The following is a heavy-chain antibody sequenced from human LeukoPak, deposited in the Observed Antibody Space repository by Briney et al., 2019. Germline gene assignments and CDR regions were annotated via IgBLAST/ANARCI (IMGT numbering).Heavy chain of an antibody. D-gene: IGHD4-23*01. CDR3: ARERTTVVTLDYYYGMDV. Sequence: ASVKVSCKASGYSFTGYYIHWVRQAPGQGLEWMGWVNPNSGGTKYAQKFQGRLTMTRDASISTANMELSRLRSDDTAVYYCARERTTVVTLDYYYGMDVWGQGTTVTVSS. V-gene: IGHV1-2*02. CDR2: VNPNSGGT. J-gene: IGHJ6*02. CDR1: GYSFTGYY.